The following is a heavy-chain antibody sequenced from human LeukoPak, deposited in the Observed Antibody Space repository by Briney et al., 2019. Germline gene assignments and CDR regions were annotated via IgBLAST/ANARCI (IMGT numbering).Heavy chain of an antibody. Sequence: TGGSLRLSCAASGFTFSSYWMSWVRQAPGKGLEWVANIKQDGSEKYYVDSVKGRFTISRDNAKNSLYLQMNSLRAEDTAVYYCARDTVLKSYGYLYYYYYMDVWGKGTTVTISS. CDR1: GFTFSSYW. CDR2: IKQDGSEK. V-gene: IGHV3-7*01. J-gene: IGHJ6*03. D-gene: IGHD5-18*01. CDR3: ARDTVLKSYGYLYYYYYMDV.